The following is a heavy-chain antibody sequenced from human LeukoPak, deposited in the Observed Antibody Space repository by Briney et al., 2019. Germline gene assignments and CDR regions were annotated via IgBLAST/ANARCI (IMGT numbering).Heavy chain of an antibody. V-gene: IGHV3-30-3*01. D-gene: IGHD3-10*01. CDR1: GFTFSSYT. Sequence: PGGSLRLSCAASGFTFSSYTMHWVRQAPGKGLEWVAVISYDGSNKYYADSVKGRFTISRDNSKNTLYVQMNSLRAEDTAVYYCARDLRPGLTGYGSGSSPFDYWGQGTLVTVSS. J-gene: IGHJ4*02. CDR2: ISYDGSNK. CDR3: ARDLRPGLTGYGSGSSPFDY.